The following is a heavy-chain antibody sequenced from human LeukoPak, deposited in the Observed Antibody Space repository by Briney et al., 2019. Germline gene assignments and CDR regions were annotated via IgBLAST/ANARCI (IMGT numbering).Heavy chain of an antibody. V-gene: IGHV4-59*08. Sequence: SETLSLTCTVPGGSISSYYWSWIRQPPGKGLEWIGYIYYSGSTNYNPSLKSRVTISVDTSKNQFSLKLSSVTAADTAVYYCARGGYSYGHKGWFDPWGQGTLVTVSS. J-gene: IGHJ5*02. CDR3: ARGGYSYGHKGWFDP. CDR1: GGSISSYY. CDR2: IYYSGST. D-gene: IGHD5-18*01.